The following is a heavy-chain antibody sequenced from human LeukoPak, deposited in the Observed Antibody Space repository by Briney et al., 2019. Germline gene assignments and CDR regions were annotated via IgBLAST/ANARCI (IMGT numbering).Heavy chain of an antibody. CDR1: GFTFSSYA. J-gene: IGHJ4*02. Sequence: GGSLRLSCAASGFTFSSYAMSWVRQAPGKGLEWVSAISGSGGSTYYADSVKGRFIISRDNSKNTLYLQMNSLRAEDTAVYYCAKSGYYDILTGHYFDYWGQGTLVTVSS. D-gene: IGHD3-9*01. V-gene: IGHV3-23*01. CDR3: AKSGYYDILTGHYFDY. CDR2: ISGSGGST.